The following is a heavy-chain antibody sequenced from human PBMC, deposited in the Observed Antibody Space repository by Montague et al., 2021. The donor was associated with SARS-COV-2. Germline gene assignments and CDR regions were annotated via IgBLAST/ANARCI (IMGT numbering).Heavy chain of an antibody. J-gene: IGHJ4*02. CDR2: ISWNSGST. D-gene: IGHD5-12*01. V-gene: IGHV3-9*02. CDR3: AKDSTGGYESYFDY. Sequence: SLRLSCAASGFTSGDYAMHWVRQAPGKGLEWVSGISWNSGSTGNADSVKGRFTISRDSAKNSLYLQMDSLRAEDTALYYCAKDSTGGYESYFDYWGQGTVVTVSS. CDR1: GFTSGDYA.